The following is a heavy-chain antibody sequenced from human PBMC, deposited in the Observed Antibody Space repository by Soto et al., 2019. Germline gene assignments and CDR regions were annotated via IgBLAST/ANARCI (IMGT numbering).Heavy chain of an antibody. V-gene: IGHV4-34*01. Sequence: QVQLQQWGAGLLKPSETLSLTCAVYGGSFSGYYWSWIRQPPGKGLEWIGEINHSGSINYNPSLKSRVTISVDTSKNQFSLKLSSVTAADTAVYYCAGTQMANANLDYWGQGTLVTVSS. CDR2: INHSGSI. J-gene: IGHJ4*02. D-gene: IGHD1-1*01. CDR3: AGTQMANANLDY. CDR1: GGSFSGYY.